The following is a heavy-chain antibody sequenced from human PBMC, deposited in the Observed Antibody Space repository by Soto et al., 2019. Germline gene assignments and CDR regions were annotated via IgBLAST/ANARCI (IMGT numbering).Heavy chain of an antibody. V-gene: IGHV3-23*01. CDR1: VFTFSSYA. D-gene: IGHD1-26*01. J-gene: IGHJ3*01. Sequence: PWWSLRLSCSASVFTFSSYAMSWFRQAPGEGLEWVSSISEDGVYTDYADSVKGRFTISRDNSKNTLYVQMTSLRAEDTAVYYCAKETSPNTYYTFDFWGQGTMVTVSS. CDR2: ISEDGVYT. CDR3: AKETSPNTYYTFDF.